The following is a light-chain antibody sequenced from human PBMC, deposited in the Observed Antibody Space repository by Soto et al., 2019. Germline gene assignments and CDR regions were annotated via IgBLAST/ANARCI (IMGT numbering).Light chain of an antibody. CDR3: TSYTSDNRSYV. Sequence: QSVLTQPASVSGSPGQSITISCTGTSSDVGAYTSVSWYQQHPGKAPKLMIYEVSNRPSGVSNRFSGSKSVNTASLTISGLXAEDEAHYYCTSYTSDNRSYVFGTGTKVTVL. V-gene: IGLV2-14*01. J-gene: IGLJ1*01. CDR1: SSDVGAYTS. CDR2: EVS.